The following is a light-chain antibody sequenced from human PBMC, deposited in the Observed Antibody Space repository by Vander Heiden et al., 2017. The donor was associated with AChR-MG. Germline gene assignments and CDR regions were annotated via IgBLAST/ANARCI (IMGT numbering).Light chain of an antibody. CDR2: GNS. Sequence: QSVLTQPPSVSGAPGQRVTISSTGSSSNSGRGYDVHWYQQHPGTAPELVIYGNSNRPSGVPDRFSGSKSGTSASLAITGLQAEDEADYYCQSYDSSLSGSVFGGGTKLTVL. J-gene: IGLJ2*01. CDR1: SSNSGRGYD. CDR3: QSYDSSLSGSV. V-gene: IGLV1-40*01.